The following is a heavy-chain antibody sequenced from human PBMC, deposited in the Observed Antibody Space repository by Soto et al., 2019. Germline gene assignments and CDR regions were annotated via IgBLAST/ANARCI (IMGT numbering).Heavy chain of an antibody. Sequence: EVQLLESGGGLVQPGGSLRLSCAASGFTFSSYAMSWVRQAPGKGLEWVSAISGSGGSTYYADSVKGRFTISRDNSKNTLYLQMNSLRAEDTAVYYCAKDLRSHYDILTGYPDRPTFDYWGQGTLVTVSS. D-gene: IGHD3-9*01. V-gene: IGHV3-23*01. CDR1: GFTFSSYA. J-gene: IGHJ4*02. CDR2: ISGSGGST. CDR3: AKDLRSHYDILTGYPDRPTFDY.